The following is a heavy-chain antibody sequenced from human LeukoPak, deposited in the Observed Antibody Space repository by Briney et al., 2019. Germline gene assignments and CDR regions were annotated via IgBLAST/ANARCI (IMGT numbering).Heavy chain of an antibody. Sequence: PSETLSLTCAVDGASLSGFFWNWIRQSPGKGLEWIGEMNQGGGARFNPSLESRVIIAVDTSKNQFTLKVNSVTDADTAVYYCARGSIVGWFDRWGQGTLVTVSS. CDR3: ARGSIVGWFDR. V-gene: IGHV4-34*01. CDR1: GASLSGFF. D-gene: IGHD1-26*01. CDR2: MNQGGGA. J-gene: IGHJ5*02.